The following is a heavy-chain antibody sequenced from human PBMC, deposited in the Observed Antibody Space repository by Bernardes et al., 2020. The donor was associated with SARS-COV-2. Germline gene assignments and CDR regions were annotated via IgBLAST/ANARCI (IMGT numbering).Heavy chain of an antibody. CDR1: GLTFNNYA. CDR2: ILAVSGRT. Sequence: GGSLRLSCAASGLTFNNYAMTWVRQAPGKGLEWVSDILAVSGRTYYSDSVKGRFTISRDNSKNTLYLLMSNLRVEDTALYYCAKAPGGSGWYFDIWGRGTLVIVSS. V-gene: IGHV3-23*01. CDR3: AKAPGGSGWYFDI. J-gene: IGHJ2*01. D-gene: IGHD3-10*01.